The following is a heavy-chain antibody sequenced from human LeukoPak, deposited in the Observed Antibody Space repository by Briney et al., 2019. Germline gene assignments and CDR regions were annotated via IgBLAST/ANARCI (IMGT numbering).Heavy chain of an antibody. D-gene: IGHD1-1*01. J-gene: IGHJ4*02. V-gene: IGHV3-7*01. CDR1: GFTFSSYW. CDR2: INEDGSEK. CDR3: ARDTYRFFDF. Sequence: GGSLRLSCAASGFTFSSYWMSWVRQAPGKGLEWVANINEDGSEKYYVDSVKGRFTVSRDNAKNSLYLQMNSLRAEDTAIYYCARDTYRFFDFWGQGTLVTVSS.